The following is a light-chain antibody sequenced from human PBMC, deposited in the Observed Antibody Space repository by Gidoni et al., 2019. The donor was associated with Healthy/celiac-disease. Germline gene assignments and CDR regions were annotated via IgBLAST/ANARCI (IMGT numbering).Light chain of an antibody. CDR3: SSYTSSSTPYV. CDR2: DVS. J-gene: IGLJ1*01. Sequence: QSALPQPASVSGSPGQSITISCTGTSSDVCGYNYVSWYQQHPGKAPKLMIYDVSNRPSGVSNRFSGSKSGNTASLTISGLQAEDEADYYCSSYTSSSTPYVFGTGTKVTVL. V-gene: IGLV2-14*03. CDR1: SSDVCGYNY.